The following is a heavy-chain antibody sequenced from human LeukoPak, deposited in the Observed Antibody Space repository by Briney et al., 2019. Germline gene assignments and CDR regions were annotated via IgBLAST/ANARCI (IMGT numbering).Heavy chain of an antibody. V-gene: IGHV3-23*01. Sequence: QAGGSLRLSCAASGFTFSSYAMSWVRQAPGKGLEWVSAISGSGGSTYYADSVKGRFTISRDNSKNTLYLQMNSLRAEDTAVYYCAKDLGSDYYDSSGTDYWGQGTLVTVSS. CDR3: AKDLGSDYYDSSGTDY. CDR1: GFTFSSYA. D-gene: IGHD3-22*01. CDR2: ISGSGGST. J-gene: IGHJ4*02.